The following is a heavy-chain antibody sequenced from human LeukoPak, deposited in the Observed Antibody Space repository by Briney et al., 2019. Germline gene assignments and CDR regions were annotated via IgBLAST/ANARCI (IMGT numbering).Heavy chain of an antibody. CDR1: GFTFRSYG. CDR3: ARARIRWAYDSTPLDY. Sequence: GRSLRLSCAAPGFTFRSYGMNWARQAPGKGLEWVAVIWYDGSNKYYADSVKGRFTISRDKSKNTLHLQMNSLRAEDTAVYYCARARIRWAYDSTPLDYWGQGTLVTVSS. V-gene: IGHV3-33*01. D-gene: IGHD4-23*01. CDR2: IWYDGSNK. J-gene: IGHJ4*02.